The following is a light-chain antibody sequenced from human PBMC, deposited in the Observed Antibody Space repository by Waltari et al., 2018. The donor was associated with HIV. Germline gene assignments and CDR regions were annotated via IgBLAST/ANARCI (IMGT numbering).Light chain of an antibody. CDR2: EGN. V-gene: IGLV2-23*03. J-gene: IGLJ2*01. CDR3: SSYTSFSTVL. CDR1: SSAVGTYSL. Sequence: QSALTQPASVSGSPGQSITISCTGSSSAVGTYSLVSWYQHHPGKAPKLMIYEGNKRPSGVSNRVSGSKSGNPASLTISGLQAEDEADYYCSSYTSFSTVLFGGGTKLTVL.